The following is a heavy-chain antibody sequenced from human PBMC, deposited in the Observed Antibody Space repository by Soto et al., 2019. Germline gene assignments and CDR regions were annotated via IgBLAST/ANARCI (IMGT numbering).Heavy chain of an antibody. CDR3: ARGAADTAMVDS. CDR2: IFYSGST. D-gene: IGHD5-18*01. CDR1: GGSIRSYY. J-gene: IGHJ4*02. V-gene: IGHV4-59*01. Sequence: PSETLSLTCTVSGGSIRSYYWTWIRQPPGKGLEWLGYIFYSGSTFYNPSLKSRVTISIHTSKSQFSLQLTSVIAEDTAVYYCARGAADTAMVDSWGQGTLVTVTS.